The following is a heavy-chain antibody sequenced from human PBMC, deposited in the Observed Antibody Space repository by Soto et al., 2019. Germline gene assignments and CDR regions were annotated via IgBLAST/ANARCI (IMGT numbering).Heavy chain of an antibody. Sequence: VQLVESGGGLVKPGGSLRLSCAASGFTFSNAWMSWVRQAPGKGLEWVGYIYYSGSTYYNPSLKSRVTISVDTSKNQFSLKLSSVTAADTAVYYCAREGYYYDSSWFDPWGQGTLVTVSS. D-gene: IGHD3-22*01. CDR1: GFTFSNAW. CDR3: AREGYYYDSSWFDP. CDR2: IYYSGST. V-gene: IGHV4-59*06. J-gene: IGHJ5*02.